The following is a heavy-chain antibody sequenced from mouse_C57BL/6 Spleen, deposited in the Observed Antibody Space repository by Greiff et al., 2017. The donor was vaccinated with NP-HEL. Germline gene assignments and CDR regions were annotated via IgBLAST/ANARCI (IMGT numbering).Heavy chain of an antibody. CDR1: GFTFSNYW. D-gene: IGHD1-3*01. J-gene: IGHJ2*01. CDR2: IRLKSDNYAT. Sequence: DVQLVESGGGLVQPGGSMKLSCVASGFTFSNYWMNWVRQSPEKGLEWVAQIRLKSDNYATHYAVSVKGRFTISRDDYKSRVYQQMNNLRAEDTVIYYCTGTKAAFDYWGQGTTLTVSS. CDR3: TGTKAAFDY. V-gene: IGHV6-3*01.